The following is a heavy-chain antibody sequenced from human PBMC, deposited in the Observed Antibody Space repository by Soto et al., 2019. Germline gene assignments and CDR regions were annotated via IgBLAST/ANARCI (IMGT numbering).Heavy chain of an antibody. V-gene: IGHV3-30-3*01. J-gene: IGHJ4*02. CDR1: GFTFSSYT. CDR3: AREYRLAVVAPGY. CDR2: ISYDGGDK. Sequence: QVQLVESGGGVVQPGRSLRLSCAASGFTFSSYTMHWVRQTPGKGLEWVAHISYDGGDKYYADSVKGRFTISRDNSKNPLYLQMNSLRAEDMSVYYCAREYRLAVVAPGYWGQGILVTVSS. D-gene: IGHD3-22*01.